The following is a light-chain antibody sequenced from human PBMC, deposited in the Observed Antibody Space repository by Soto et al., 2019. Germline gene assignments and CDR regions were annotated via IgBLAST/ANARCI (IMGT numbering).Light chain of an antibody. V-gene: IGKV3-11*01. CDR3: QQRSNWS. CDR2: DAS. CDR1: QSIRTY. Sequence: IVLTQFPATLSLSPGERATLSCRASQSIRTYLAWYQQKPGQAPRLLISDASNRATGIPARFSGSGSGTDFTLTISSLEPEDFAFYYCQQRSNWSFGQGTRLEIK. J-gene: IGKJ5*01.